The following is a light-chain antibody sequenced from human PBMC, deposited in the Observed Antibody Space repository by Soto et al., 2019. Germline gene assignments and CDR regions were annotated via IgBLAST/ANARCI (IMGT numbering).Light chain of an antibody. J-gene: IGKJ3*01. CDR2: AAS. Sequence: DIQMTQSPSSLSASVGDRVTITCRASQSISSYLNWYQQKPGKAPKLLIYAASSLQSGVPSRFSGSGSGTDFTLTISSLQPEVCATYYSPQYYSFLRRFGHLTKFDI. CDR1: QSISSY. V-gene: IGKV1-39*01. CDR3: PQYYSFLRR.